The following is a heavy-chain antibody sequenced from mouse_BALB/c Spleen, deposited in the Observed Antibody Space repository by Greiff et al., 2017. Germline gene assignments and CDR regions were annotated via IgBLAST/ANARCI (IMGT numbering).Heavy chain of an antibody. CDR2: ISTYYGDA. CDR1: GYTFTDYA. D-gene: IGHD2-1*01. Sequence: QVQLQQSGAELVRPGVSVKISCKGSGYTFTDYAMHWVKQSHAKSLEWIGVISTYYGDASYNQKFKGKGTMTVDKSSSTAYMELARLTSEDSAICYCARCPYGNTWFAYWGQGTLVTVSA. V-gene: IGHV1S137*01. CDR3: ARCPYGNTWFAY. J-gene: IGHJ3*01.